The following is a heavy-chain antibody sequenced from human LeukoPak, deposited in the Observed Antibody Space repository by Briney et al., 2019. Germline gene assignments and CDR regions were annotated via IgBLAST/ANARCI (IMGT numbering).Heavy chain of an antibody. J-gene: IGHJ4*02. CDR2: IIPILGIA. D-gene: IGHD5-24*01. CDR1: GGTFSSYA. Sequence: SVKVSCKASGGTFSSYAISWVRQAPGQGLEWMGRIIPILGIANYAQKFQGRVTITADKSTSTAYMELNSLRAEDTAVYYCAKGRFRDGYNDLPYYFDYWGQGTLVTVSS. V-gene: IGHV1-69*04. CDR3: AKGRFRDGYNDLPYYFDY.